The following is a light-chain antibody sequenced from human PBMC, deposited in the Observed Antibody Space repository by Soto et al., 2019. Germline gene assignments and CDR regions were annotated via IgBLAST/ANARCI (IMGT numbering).Light chain of an antibody. J-gene: IGKJ1*01. CDR2: AAS. CDR3: LRSHNTWRT. CDR1: QSISSY. V-gene: IGKV1-39*01. Sequence: IEMTQSQSSLSASVGDRVTITCRTSQSISSYLNWYQQTPGQAPNLLIYAASSLQSGVPSRISGSGSVTDFTLTISSLQTHYFATYFRLRSHNTWRTVVQGTKVDIK.